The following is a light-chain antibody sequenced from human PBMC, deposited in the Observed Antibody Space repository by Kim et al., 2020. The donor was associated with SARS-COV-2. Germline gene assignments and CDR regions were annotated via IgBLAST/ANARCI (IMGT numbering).Light chain of an antibody. CDR3: CSRDSSGGRLV. CDR1: SLRTYF. J-gene: IGLJ3*02. CDR2: NNN. V-gene: IGLV3-19*01. Sequence: SSELTQDPVVSVALGQTVRITCQGDSLRTYFASWYQQKPGQAPVLVIYNNNNRPSRFPDRFSGSTSGDTSSLTITGAQADDEADYSCCSRDSSGGRLVFG.